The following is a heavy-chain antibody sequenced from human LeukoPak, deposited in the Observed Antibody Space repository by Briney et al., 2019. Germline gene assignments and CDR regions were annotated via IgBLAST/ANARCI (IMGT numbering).Heavy chain of an antibody. J-gene: IGHJ4*02. Sequence: GGSLRLSCAASGFTFSSSGMHWVRQAPGKGLEWVTFIRYDGSYKYYADSVKGRFTISRDNGKNSLDLQMNSLRADDTAVYYCAKDDGWVQYANWGQGTLVTVSS. CDR2: IRYDGSYK. CDR3: AKDDGWVQYAN. D-gene: IGHD5-24*01. V-gene: IGHV3-30*02. CDR1: GFTFSSSG.